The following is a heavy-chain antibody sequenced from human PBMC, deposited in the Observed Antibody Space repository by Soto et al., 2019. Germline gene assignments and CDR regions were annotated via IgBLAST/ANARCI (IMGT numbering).Heavy chain of an antibody. CDR3: ARHGIDCSGGTCYSVFDY. CDR2: IFYSGSS. V-gene: IGHV4-39*01. CDR1: GGSITNGRYY. J-gene: IGHJ4*02. Sequence: QLQLQESGPGLVSPSTTLSLSCTVSGGSITNGRYYWGWVRQPPGEGLEWIGSIFYSGSSYYNPSLKSRVSVSVDTSKNQFSLKLNSATAADTAVYYCARHGIDCSGGTCYSVFDYWGQGTLVTVSS. D-gene: IGHD2-15*01.